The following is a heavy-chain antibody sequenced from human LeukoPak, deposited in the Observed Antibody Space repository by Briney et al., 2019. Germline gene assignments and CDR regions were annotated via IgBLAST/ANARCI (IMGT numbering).Heavy chain of an antibody. CDR2: INAGNGNT. D-gene: IGHD5-18*01. Sequence: ASVKVSCKASGYTFTSYAMHWVRQAPGQRLKWMGWINAGNGNTKYSQEFQGRVTITRDTSASTAYMELSSLRSEDMAVYYCARGSGDTAMVTSILFDYWGQGTLVTVSS. V-gene: IGHV1-3*03. CDR3: ARGSGDTAMVTSILFDY. CDR1: GYTFTSYA. J-gene: IGHJ4*02.